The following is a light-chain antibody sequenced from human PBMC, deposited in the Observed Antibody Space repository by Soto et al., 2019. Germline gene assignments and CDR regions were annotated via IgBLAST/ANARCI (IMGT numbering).Light chain of an antibody. CDR1: SSDVGGYNY. CDR2: GVT. CDR3: CSYTSSGTYV. V-gene: IGLV2-14*03. J-gene: IGLJ1*01. Sequence: QSAVTQPASVSGSPGQSIAISCTGTSSDVGGYNYVSWYQQHPGKAPKLIIYGVTNRPSGVSDRFSGSKSGNAASLTISGLQAEDETDYYCCSYTSSGTYVFGTGTKVTVL.